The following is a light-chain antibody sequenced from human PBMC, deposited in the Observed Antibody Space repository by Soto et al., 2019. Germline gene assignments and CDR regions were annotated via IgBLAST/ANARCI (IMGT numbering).Light chain of an antibody. V-gene: IGKV1-39*01. Sequence: DIQMTQSPSSLSASVGNRFTITCRASQSINSYLNWYQQKPGKAPNLLIYAASSLQSGVPSRFSGSGSGTDFTLTISSLQPEDFATYYCQQSYSTPPAFGQGTRLEIK. CDR3: QQSYSTPPA. CDR1: QSINSY. CDR2: AAS. J-gene: IGKJ5*01.